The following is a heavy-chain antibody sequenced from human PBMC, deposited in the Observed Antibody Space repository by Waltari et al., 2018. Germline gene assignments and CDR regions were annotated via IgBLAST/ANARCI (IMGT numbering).Heavy chain of an antibody. V-gene: IGHV1-69*12. CDR3: AIVVPAAIRGPFDY. CDR1: GGTFSSYA. CDR2: MIPIFGTA. J-gene: IGHJ4*02. D-gene: IGHD2-2*02. Sequence: QVQLVQSGAEVKKPGSSVKVSCKASGGTFSSYAISWVRQAPGQGLEWMGGMIPIFGTANYAQKFQDRVTITADESTSTAYMELSSLRSEDTAVYYCAIVVPAAIRGPFDYWGQGTLVTVSS.